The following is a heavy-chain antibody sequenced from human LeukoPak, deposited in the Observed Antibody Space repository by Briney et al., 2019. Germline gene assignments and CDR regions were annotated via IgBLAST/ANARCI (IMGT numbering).Heavy chain of an antibody. D-gene: IGHD2-21*02. CDR1: GYTFTSYG. Sequence: GASVKVSCKASGYTFTSYGISWVRQAPGQGLEWMGRISAYNGNTNYAQKLQGRVTMSTDTSTSTAYMELRSLRSDDTAVYYCARGDCGGDCHQIDYWGQGTLVTVSS. V-gene: IGHV1-18*01. CDR2: ISAYNGNT. CDR3: ARGDCGGDCHQIDY. J-gene: IGHJ4*02.